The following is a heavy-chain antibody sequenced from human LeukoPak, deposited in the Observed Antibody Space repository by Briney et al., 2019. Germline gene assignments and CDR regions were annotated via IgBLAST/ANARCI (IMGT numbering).Heavy chain of an antibody. CDR1: GGSISSYY. J-gene: IGHJ4*02. V-gene: IGHV4-59*01. CDR2: IYYSGST. Sequence: PSETLSLTCTVSGGSISSYYWSWLRQPPGKGLEWIGYIYYSGSTNYNPSLKSRVSISVDTSKNRFSLKLSSVTAADTAVYYCARLSPSQGGSITIFGVAKGFFDYWGQGTLVTVSS. D-gene: IGHD3-3*01. CDR3: ARLSPSQGGSITIFGVAKGFFDY.